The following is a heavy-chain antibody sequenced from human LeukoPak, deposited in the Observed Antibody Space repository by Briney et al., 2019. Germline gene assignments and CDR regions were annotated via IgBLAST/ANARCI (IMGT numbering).Heavy chain of an antibody. V-gene: IGHV3-33*01. CDR2: IWYDGSNK. CDR3: ARVNYDYGAYVGAFDI. D-gene: IGHD4-17*01. Sequence: GRSLSLSCAASGFTFSSYAMHWVRQAPGKGLEWVAVIWYDGSNKYYVDSVKGRFTISRDNSQNTLSLQMNSLRAEDTAVYYCARVNYDYGAYVGAFDIWGQGTMVTVSS. J-gene: IGHJ3*02. CDR1: GFTFSSYA.